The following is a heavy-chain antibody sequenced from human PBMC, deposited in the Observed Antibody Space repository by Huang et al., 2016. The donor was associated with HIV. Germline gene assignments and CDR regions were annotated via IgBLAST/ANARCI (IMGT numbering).Heavy chain of an antibody. J-gene: IGHJ4*02. CDR2: MYYSGST. CDR3: VRHRPNYDFGSGYYPYFDD. CDR1: GCSISSSFYS. D-gene: IGHD3-3*01. Sequence: QVQLQESGRGLVKPSETLSLTCTVSGCSISSSFYSWGWIRQSPGKGLEWLGSMYYSGSTYSNPSLKSRVTISADTSNSQFSLKLTSVTAADSAVYYCVRHRPNYDFGSGYYPYFDDWGQGTLVTVSS. V-gene: IGHV4-39*01.